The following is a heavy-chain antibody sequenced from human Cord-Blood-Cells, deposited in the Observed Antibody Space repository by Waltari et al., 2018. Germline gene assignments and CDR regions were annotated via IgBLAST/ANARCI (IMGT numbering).Heavy chain of an antibody. V-gene: IGHV1-69*06. J-gene: IGHJ4*02. Sequence: QVQLVQSGAEVKKPGSSVMVSCKASRGTFSSYAISWVRQAPRQGLEWLGGIIPIFGTANYAQKFQGRVTITADKSTSTAYMELSSLRSEDTAVYYCARDWGMYDSSGYYFDYWGQGTLVTVSS. CDR1: RGTFSSYA. CDR3: ARDWGMYDSSGYYFDY. CDR2: IIPIFGTA. D-gene: IGHD3-22*01.